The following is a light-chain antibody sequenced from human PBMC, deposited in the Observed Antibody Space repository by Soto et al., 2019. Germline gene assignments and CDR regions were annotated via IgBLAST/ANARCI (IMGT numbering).Light chain of an antibody. CDR3: QQYKDWPPLT. CDR1: QNVNIN. V-gene: IGKV3D-15*01. Sequence: EIVMTQSPVTLSVSPGERVTLSCRASQNVNINLAWYQQRPGQAPRVLIYGASNSASGIPDRFSGSGSGTDFTLTISSLEPDDFALYYCQQYKDWPPLTFGGGTRVEIK. CDR2: GAS. J-gene: IGKJ4*01.